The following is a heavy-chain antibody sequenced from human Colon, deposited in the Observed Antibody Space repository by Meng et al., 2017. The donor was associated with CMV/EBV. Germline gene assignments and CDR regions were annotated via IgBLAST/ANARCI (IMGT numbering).Heavy chain of an antibody. CDR2: ISYSGTT. CDR3: AREYSSFDY. Sequence: SETLSPTCTVSGGSISSFYWHWIRQSPGKGLEWIGYISYSGTTNYNPSLKSRVTISQDTSKNQFSLKLTSVTPADTAVYYCAREYSSFDYWGQGTLVTVSS. D-gene: IGHD5-18*01. V-gene: IGHV4-59*01. CDR1: GGSISSFY. J-gene: IGHJ4*02.